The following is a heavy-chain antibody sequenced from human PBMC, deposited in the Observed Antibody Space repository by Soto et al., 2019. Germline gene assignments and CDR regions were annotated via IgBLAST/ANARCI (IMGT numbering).Heavy chain of an antibody. CDR2: ISYDGSDK. CDR1: GFTFSSYG. CDR3: AKDLSVGATSGAFDV. V-gene: IGHV3-30*18. D-gene: IGHD1-26*01. Sequence: GGSLRLSCAASGFTFSSYGMHWVRQAPGKGLEWVAVISYDGSDKYYPDSVKGRFTISRDNSKNTLYLQMDSLRGEDTAVYYCAKDLSVGATSGAFDVWGQGTMVTVSS. J-gene: IGHJ3*01.